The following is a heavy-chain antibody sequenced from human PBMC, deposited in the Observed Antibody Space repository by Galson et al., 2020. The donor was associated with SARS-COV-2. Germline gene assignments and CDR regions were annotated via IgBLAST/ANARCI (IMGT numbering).Heavy chain of an antibody. D-gene: IGHD1-26*01. CDR2: ISCHNGNT. Sequence: ASVKVSCKASGYTFNRYGISWVRQAPGQGLEWLGWISCHNGNTNYPQKFQGRVTMTTDKWTNTVYMELRSLRSDDTAVYYCAREEDPTDFNPYFDHWGQGTQVTVSS. CDR1: GYTFNRYG. CDR3: AREEDPTDFNPYFDH. V-gene: IGHV1-18*04. J-gene: IGHJ4*02.